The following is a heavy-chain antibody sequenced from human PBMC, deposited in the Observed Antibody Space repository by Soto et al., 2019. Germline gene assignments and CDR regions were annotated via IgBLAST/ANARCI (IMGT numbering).Heavy chain of an antibody. J-gene: IGHJ6*02. D-gene: IGHD3-10*01. CDR2: ISGSGGST. Sequence: RSFALGGGLKAPGKGLEWVSAISGSGGSTYYADSVKGRFTISRDNSKNTLYLQMNSLRAEDTAVYYCARGSGSYYGTDVWGQGTTVTVSS. CDR3: ARGSGSYYGTDV. V-gene: IGHV3-23*01. CDR1: RSFA.